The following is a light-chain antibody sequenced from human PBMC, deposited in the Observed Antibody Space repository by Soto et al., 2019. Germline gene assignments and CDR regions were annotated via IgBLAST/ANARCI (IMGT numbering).Light chain of an antibody. CDR1: QSLSSNF. Sequence: EIVLTQSPGILSLSPGERASLSCGASQSLSSNFLAWYQQRPGQAPRLLIYGASSRATGIPDRFSGSGSGTDFTLTISRLEPEDFAVYYCQQYGKTFGQGTKVDI. CDR3: QQYGKT. J-gene: IGKJ1*01. CDR2: GAS. V-gene: IGKV3-20*01.